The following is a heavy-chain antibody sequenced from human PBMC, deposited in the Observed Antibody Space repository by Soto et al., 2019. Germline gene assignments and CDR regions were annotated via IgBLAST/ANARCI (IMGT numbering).Heavy chain of an antibody. CDR1: GYTLTNYG. D-gene: IGHD2-2*01. V-gene: IGHV1-18*01. Sequence: QVPLVQSGGEVKNPGASVKVSCKAFGYTLTNYGISWVRQAPGQGLEWMGWISAYNGHANYAQKFQGRVRLTTDRPQNTAYMELRSLGSDDTAEYYCAREGYCSSSMCYGGYYYMDVWGKGTTVTVS. J-gene: IGHJ6*03. CDR2: ISAYNGHA. CDR3: AREGYCSSSMCYGGYYYMDV.